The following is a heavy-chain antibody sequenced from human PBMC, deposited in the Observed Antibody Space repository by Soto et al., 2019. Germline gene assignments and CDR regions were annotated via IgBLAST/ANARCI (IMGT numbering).Heavy chain of an antibody. J-gene: IGHJ4*02. CDR3: AGDQGDFWSCYKLDY. CDR2: ISAYNGNT. Sequence: ASVKVSCKASGYTFTSYGISWVRQAPGQGLEWMGWISAYNGNTNYAQKPQGRVTMTTDTSTSIAYMELRSLRSDDTAGYYFAGDQGDFWSCYKLDYWGQGTLVTVSS. V-gene: IGHV1-18*01. D-gene: IGHD3-3*01. CDR1: GYTFTSYG.